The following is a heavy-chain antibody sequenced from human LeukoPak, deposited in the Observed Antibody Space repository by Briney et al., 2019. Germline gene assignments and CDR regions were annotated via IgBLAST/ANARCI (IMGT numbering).Heavy chain of an antibody. CDR2: IYHSGAT. V-gene: IGHV4-30-2*01. CDR1: GVSISSGGYY. J-gene: IGHJ4*02. CDR3: ARAPNY. Sequence: SETLSLTCTVSGVSISSGGYYWSWIRQPPGKGLEWIGYIYHSGATYYNSSLRSRVTMSIDTSENHFSLDLRSMTAADTAVYYCARAPNYWGQGTLVTASS.